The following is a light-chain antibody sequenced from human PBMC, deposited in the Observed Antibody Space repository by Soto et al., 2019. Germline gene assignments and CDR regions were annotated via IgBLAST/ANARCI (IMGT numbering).Light chain of an antibody. J-gene: IGKJ5*01. V-gene: IGKV3-15*01. Sequence: EVVMTQSPATLYVSPGERATLSCRASESVRSYLAWYQQKPGQAPRLLIYGASTRATGIPARFSGSGSGTEFTLTISSLQSEDFAIYYCQQYNNWPPITFGQGTRLEIK. CDR3: QQYNNWPPIT. CDR1: ESVRSY. CDR2: GAS.